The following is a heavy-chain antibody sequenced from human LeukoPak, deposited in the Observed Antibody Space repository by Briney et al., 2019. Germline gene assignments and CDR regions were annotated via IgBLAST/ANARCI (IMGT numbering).Heavy chain of an antibody. V-gene: IGHV4-34*01. D-gene: IGHD3-9*01. CDR3: ARGHKLRYFGWLPKNWFDP. Sequence: PSETLSLTCAVYGGSFSGYYWSWIRQPPGKGLEWIGEINHSGSTNYNPSLKSRVTISVDTSKNQFSLKLSSVTAADTDVYYCARGHKLRYFGWLPKNWFDPWGQGTLVTVSS. CDR1: GGSFSGYY. CDR2: INHSGST. J-gene: IGHJ5*02.